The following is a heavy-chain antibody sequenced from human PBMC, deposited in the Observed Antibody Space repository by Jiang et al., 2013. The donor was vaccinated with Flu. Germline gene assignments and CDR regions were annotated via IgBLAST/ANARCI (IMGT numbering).Heavy chain of an antibody. CDR2: IIPIFGTA. V-gene: IGHV1-69*06. D-gene: IGHD2-21*02. CDR1: GGTFSSYA. CDR3: ARSAYCGGDCLGAFDI. J-gene: IGHJ3*02. Sequence: SGAEVKKPGSSVKVSCKASGGTFSSYAISWVRQAPGQGLEWMGGIIPIFGTANYAQKFQGRVTITADKSTSTAYMELSSLRSEDTAVYYCARSAYCGGDCLGAFDIWGQGTMVTVSS.